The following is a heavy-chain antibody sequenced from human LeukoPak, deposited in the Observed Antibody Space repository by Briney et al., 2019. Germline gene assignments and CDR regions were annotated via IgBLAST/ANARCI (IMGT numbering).Heavy chain of an antibody. CDR2: ISPSGGST. J-gene: IGHJ3*02. Sequence: ASVKVSCKASGYTITSNYMHWVRQAPGQGPEWMGVISPSGGSTTYAQKFQGRVTLTRDMSTSTAYMELRSLKSDDTAVYYCASLKNYYDSSGYLVTDAFDIWGQGTVVTVSS. D-gene: IGHD3-22*01. V-gene: IGHV1-46*01. CDR3: ASLKNYYDSSGYLVTDAFDI. CDR1: GYTITSNY.